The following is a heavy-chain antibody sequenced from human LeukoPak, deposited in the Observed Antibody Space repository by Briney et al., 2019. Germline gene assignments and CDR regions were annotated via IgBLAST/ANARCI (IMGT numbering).Heavy chain of an antibody. CDR3: ARGNFDYGVYRT. CDR2: IYYSGST. D-gene: IGHD4-17*01. J-gene: IGHJ5*02. CDR1: GGSISSYY. Sequence: PSETLSLTCTVSGGSISSYYWSWIRHPPGKGLEWIGYIYYSGSTNYNPSLKSRVTISVDTSKNQFSLKLSSVTAADTAVYYCARGNFDYGVYRTWGQGTLVTVSS. V-gene: IGHV4-59*01.